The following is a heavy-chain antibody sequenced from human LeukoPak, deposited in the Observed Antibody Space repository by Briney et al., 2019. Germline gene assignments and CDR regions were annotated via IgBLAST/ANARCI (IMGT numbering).Heavy chain of an antibody. CDR2: ISRIGTYT. CDR3: ARGSGDFDS. V-gene: IGHV3-21*05. D-gene: IGHD2-15*01. CDR1: GFTLSSYW. Sequence: GGSLRLSCVASGFTLSSYWMSWVRQAPGKGLEWLSYISRIGTYTNYADSVKGRFTISRDDANNSLYLQMNSLRAEDTAVYHCARGSGDFDSWGQGTLVTVSS. J-gene: IGHJ4*02.